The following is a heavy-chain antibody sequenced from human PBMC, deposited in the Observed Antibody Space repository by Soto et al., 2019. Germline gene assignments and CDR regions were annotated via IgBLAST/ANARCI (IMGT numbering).Heavy chain of an antibody. D-gene: IGHD6-19*01. CDR2: TSAYNGNT. J-gene: IGHJ6*02. V-gene: IGHV1-18*01. CDR1: GYTFTSYG. Sequence: QVKLVQSGAEVKKPGASVKVSCKASGYTFTSYGISWLRQAPGQGLEWMGWTSAYNGNTNYAPKLQGRVTMTTDTSTSTADMELRSLRSDDTAVYYCARRQWLVGGYYYGMDVWGQGTTVTVSS. CDR3: ARRQWLVGGYYYGMDV.